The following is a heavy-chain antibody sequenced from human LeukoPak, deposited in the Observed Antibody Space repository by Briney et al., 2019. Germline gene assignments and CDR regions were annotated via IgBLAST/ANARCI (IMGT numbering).Heavy chain of an antibody. V-gene: IGHV3-23*01. Sequence: GGSLRLSCAVSGITLSNYGMSWVRQAPGKGLEWVAGISDSGGRTSYADSVKGRFTMSRDNPKNTLYLQMNSLRAVDTAVYFCAKRGVVIRVILVGFHKEAYYFDSWGQGALVTVSS. J-gene: IGHJ4*02. D-gene: IGHD3-22*01. CDR1: GITLSNYG. CDR3: AKRGVVIRVILVGFHKEAYYFDS. CDR2: ISDSGGRT.